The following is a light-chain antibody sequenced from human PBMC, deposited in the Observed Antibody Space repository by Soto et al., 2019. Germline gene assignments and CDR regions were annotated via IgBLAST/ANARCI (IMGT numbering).Light chain of an antibody. V-gene: IGLV1-47*01. CDR2: RNN. CDR3: AAWDDSLSFWV. CDR1: SSNIGSNY. J-gene: IGLJ3*02. Sequence: QLVLTQPPSASGTPGQRVTISCSGSSSNIGSNYVYWYQQLPGTAPKLLIYRNNQRPSGVPDRFSGSKSGTSASLAISGLRSEDEADYYCAAWDDSLSFWVFGGGTKVTVL.